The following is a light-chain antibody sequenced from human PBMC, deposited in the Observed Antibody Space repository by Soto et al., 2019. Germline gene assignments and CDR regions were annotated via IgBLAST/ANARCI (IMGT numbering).Light chain of an antibody. CDR2: EVS. V-gene: IGLV2-18*02. CDR1: SSDVGSYNR. Sequence: QSALTQPPSVSGSPGQSVTISCTGTSSDVGSYNRVSWYQQPPGTAPKLIIYEVSNRPSGVPDRFFGSKSGNTASLTISGLQAEDEADYYGSSFTSSNTWVFGGGTKLTVL. CDR3: SSFTSSNTWV. J-gene: IGLJ3*02.